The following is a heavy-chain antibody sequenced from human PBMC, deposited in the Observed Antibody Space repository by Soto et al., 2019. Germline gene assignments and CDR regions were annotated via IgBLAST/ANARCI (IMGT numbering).Heavy chain of an antibody. J-gene: IGHJ4*02. V-gene: IGHV1-69*02. CDR2: IIPILGIA. CDR3: ARGLTSSGWYRDFYFDY. Sequence: ASVKVSCKASGGTFSSYTISWVRQAPGQGLEWMGRIIPILGIANYAQKFQGRVTITADKSTSKAYMELSSLRSEDTAVYYCARGLTSSGWYRDFYFDYWGQGTLVTVSS. CDR1: GGTFSSYT. D-gene: IGHD6-19*01.